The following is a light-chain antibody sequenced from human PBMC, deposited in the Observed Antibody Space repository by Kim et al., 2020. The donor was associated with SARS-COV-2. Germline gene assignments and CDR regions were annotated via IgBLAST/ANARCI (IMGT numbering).Light chain of an antibody. CDR2: YDS. Sequence: SYELTQPPSVSVAPGKTARITCGGNNIGSKSVHWYQQKPGQAPVLVIYYDSDRPSGIPERFSGSNSGNTATLTISRVEAGDEADYYCQVWDSSSDHVEFGGGNQVTVL. J-gene: IGLJ2*01. CDR3: QVWDSSSDHVE. V-gene: IGLV3-21*04. CDR1: NIGSKS.